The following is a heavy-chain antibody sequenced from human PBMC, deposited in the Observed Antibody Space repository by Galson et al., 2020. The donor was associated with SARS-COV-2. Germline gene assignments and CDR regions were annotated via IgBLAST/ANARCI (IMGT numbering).Heavy chain of an antibody. V-gene: IGHV4-30-4*01. CDR2: IYYSGST. CDR3: AREYYYDSSGYLFDY. CDR1: GGSISSGDYY. J-gene: IGHJ4*02. Sequence: SETLSLTCTVSGGSISSGDYYWSWIRQPPGKGLEWIGYIYYSGSTYYNPSLKSRVTISVDTSKNQFSLKLSSVTAADTDVYYCAREYYYDSSGYLFDYWGQGTLVTVSS. D-gene: IGHD3-22*01.